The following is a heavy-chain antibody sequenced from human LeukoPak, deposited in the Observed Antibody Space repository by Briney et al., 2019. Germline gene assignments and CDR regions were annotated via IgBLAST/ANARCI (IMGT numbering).Heavy chain of an antibody. CDR1: GGSISSNSYY. J-gene: IGHJ4*02. Sequence: SETLSLTCTVSGGSISSNSYYWGWIRQPPGKGLEWIGTIYYSGSTYYNPSLKSRVTISVDTSKNQFSLKLSSVTAADTAVYYCARDGYSGSDALWGQGTLVTVSS. CDR3: ARDGYSGSDAL. D-gene: IGHD5-12*01. V-gene: IGHV4-39*07. CDR2: IYYSGST.